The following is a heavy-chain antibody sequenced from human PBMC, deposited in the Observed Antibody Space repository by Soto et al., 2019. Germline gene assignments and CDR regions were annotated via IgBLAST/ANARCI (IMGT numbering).Heavy chain of an antibody. J-gene: IGHJ4*02. CDR1: GGTFSSYA. CDR3: ARSRIRKIFGVGIKGPPFDY. D-gene: IGHD3-3*01. CDR2: FIHIFGTA. V-gene: IGHV1-69*01. Sequence: QVPLVQSGAEVKKPGSSVKVSCKASGGTFSSYAISWVRQAPGQWLEWMGGFIHIFGTANYAQKFQGRVTITADESTSTAYMELSSLRSEDTAVYYCARSRIRKIFGVGIKGPPFDYGGQGTLVTVSA.